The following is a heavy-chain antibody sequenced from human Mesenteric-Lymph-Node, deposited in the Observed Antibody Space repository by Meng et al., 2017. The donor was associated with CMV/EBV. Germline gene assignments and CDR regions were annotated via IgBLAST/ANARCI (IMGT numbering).Heavy chain of an antibody. V-gene: IGHV4-34*01. D-gene: IGHD6-6*01. CDR3: ASLSFSSSGVYYYYYGMDV. Sequence: SETLSLTCAVYGGSFSGYYWSWIRQPPGKGLEWIGEINHSGSTNYNPSLKSRVTISVDTSKNQFSLKLSSVTAADTAVYYCASLSFSSSGVYYYYYGMDVWGQGTTVTVSS. J-gene: IGHJ6*02. CDR1: GGSFSGYY. CDR2: INHSGST.